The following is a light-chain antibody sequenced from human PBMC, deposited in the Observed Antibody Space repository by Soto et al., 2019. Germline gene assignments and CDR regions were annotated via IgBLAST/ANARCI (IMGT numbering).Light chain of an antibody. V-gene: IGLV4-69*01. Sequence: QPVLTQSPSASASLGASVKLTCTLSSGHSSYAIAWHQQQPEKGPRYLMKLNSDGSHSKGDGIPDRFSGSSSGAERYLTISRLQSGDEADCYCQTWGTGSPWVFGGGTKLTVL. CDR2: LNSDGSH. CDR3: QTWGTGSPWV. CDR1: SGHSSYA. J-gene: IGLJ3*02.